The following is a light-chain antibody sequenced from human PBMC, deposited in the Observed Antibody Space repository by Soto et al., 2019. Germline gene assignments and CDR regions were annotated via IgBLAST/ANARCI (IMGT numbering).Light chain of an antibody. J-gene: IGLJ1*01. CDR1: SRDVGGYNY. V-gene: IGLV2-14*01. CDR3: SSYTSSSTPYV. Sequence: SALTQPASVSGSPGQSITISWTGTSRDVGGYNYVSWYQQHPGKAPKLMIYEVSNRPSGVSNRFSGSKSGNTASLTISGLQAEDEADYSCSSYTSSSTPYVFGTGTKVTVL. CDR2: EVS.